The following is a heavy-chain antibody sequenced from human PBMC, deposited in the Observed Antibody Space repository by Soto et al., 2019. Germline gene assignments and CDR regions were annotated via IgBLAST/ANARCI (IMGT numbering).Heavy chain of an antibody. CDR1: GYPFTSFG. CDR3: ARTLFSSGWSRAYYYGMDV. J-gene: IGHJ6*02. V-gene: IGHV1-18*04. CDR2: ISAYNGNT. Sequence: VSVKVCYQSYGYPFTSFGMSLVRPAARQGLEWMGWISAYNGNTNYAQKLQGRVTMTTDTSTSTAYMELRSLRSDDTAVYYCARTLFSSGWSRAYYYGMDVWGQGTTVTVSS. D-gene: IGHD6-19*01.